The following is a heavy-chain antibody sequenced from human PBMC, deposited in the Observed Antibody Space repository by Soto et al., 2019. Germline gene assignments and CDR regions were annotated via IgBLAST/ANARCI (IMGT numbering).Heavy chain of an antibody. J-gene: IGHJ2*01. CDR2: IYYTGST. V-gene: IGHV4-59*08. CDR1: GGSISNYY. Sequence: QVQLQESGPGLVKPSETLSLTCTVSGGSISNYYWSWIRPPPGKGLEWIAYIYYTGSTNYNPSLTSRVIISVDPSKNHFSLKLSSVAAEDTAVYSCARRFSNYWYFDLWGRGTVVTVSS. CDR3: ARRFSNYWYFDL.